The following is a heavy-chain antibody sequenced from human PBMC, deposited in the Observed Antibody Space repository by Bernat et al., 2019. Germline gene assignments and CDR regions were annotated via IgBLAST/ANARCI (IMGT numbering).Heavy chain of an antibody. Sequence: EVQLLESGGGLVQPGGSLRLSCAASGFTFSSYAMTWVRQAPGKGLEWVSSISGSGGSAYSADSVKGRFSISRDNSKNTLYLQMNSRRAEDTAVYYCAKDLGFLEWSSDYWGQGTLVTVSS. D-gene: IGHD3-3*01. CDR1: GFTFSSYA. V-gene: IGHV3-23*01. CDR2: ISGSGGSA. J-gene: IGHJ4*02. CDR3: AKDLGFLEWSSDY.